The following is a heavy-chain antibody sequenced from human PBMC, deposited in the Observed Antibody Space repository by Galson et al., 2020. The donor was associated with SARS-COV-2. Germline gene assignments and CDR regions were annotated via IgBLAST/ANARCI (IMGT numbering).Heavy chain of an antibody. CDR1: GYSFTSYW. CDR3: ARQSTGYSSGWYLPNAFDI. V-gene: IGHV5-51*01. D-gene: IGHD6-19*01. J-gene: IGHJ3*02. Sequence: GESLKISCKGSGYSFTSYWIGWVRQMPGKGLEWMGIIYPGDSDTRYSPSFQGQVIISADKSISTAYLQWSSLKASDTAMYYCARQSTGYSSGWYLPNAFDIWGQGTMVTVSS. CDR2: IYPGDSDT.